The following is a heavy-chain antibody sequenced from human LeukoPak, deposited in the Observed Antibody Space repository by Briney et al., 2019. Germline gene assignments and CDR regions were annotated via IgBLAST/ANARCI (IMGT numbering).Heavy chain of an antibody. CDR2: IKQDESKK. D-gene: IGHD3-10*01. J-gene: IGHJ4*02. Sequence: GGSLRLSXAASGFTFSNYWMSWVRQAPGKGLEWVANIKQDESKKYYVDSVKGRFTISRDNAKNSLYLQMNSLSAEDTAVYYCAREIYGEDFFDYWGQGTLVTVSS. V-gene: IGHV3-7*01. CDR1: GFTFSNYW. CDR3: AREIYGEDFFDY.